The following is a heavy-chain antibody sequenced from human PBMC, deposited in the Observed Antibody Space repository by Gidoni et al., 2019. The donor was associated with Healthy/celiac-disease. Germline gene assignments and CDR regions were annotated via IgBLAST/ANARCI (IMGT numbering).Heavy chain of an antibody. V-gene: IGHV3-23*01. CDR3: AKEIRAYDYGDYARDYYYYGMDV. Sequence: EVQLLESGGGLVQPGGSLRLSCAASGFNFDSYALHWVRQAPGKGLELVSSISGSGGSTYYADCVKGRFTISRDNSKNTLYLQMNSLRAEDTAVYYCAKEIRAYDYGDYARDYYYYGMDVWGQGTTVTVSS. CDR1: GFNFDSYA. D-gene: IGHD4-17*01. J-gene: IGHJ6*02. CDR2: ISGSGGST.